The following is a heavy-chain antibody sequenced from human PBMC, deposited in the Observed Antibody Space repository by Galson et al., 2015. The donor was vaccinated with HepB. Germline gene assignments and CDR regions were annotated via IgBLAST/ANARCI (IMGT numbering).Heavy chain of an antibody. J-gene: IGHJ3*02. CDR3: ARAGLGINAVDI. CDR1: GYTFTTYA. CDR2: INTNTGNP. Sequence: SVKVSCKASGYTFTTYAMNWLRQAPGQGLEWIGWINTNTGNPTYAQAFTGRFVFSLDTFVSTAYLQISSLKGEDTAIYYCARAGLGINAVDIWGQGTMVTVSS. D-gene: IGHD7-27*01. V-gene: IGHV7-4-1*02.